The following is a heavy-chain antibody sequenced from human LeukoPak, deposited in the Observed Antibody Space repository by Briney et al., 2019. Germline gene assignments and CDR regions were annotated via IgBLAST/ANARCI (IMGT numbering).Heavy chain of an antibody. Sequence: ASVKVSCKASGYTFTGYYMHWVRQAPGQGLEWMGWINPNSGGTNYAQKFQGRVTMTRDTSISTAYMELSRLRSDDTAVYYYASAYSSGWYPFDYWGQGTLVTVSS. J-gene: IGHJ4*02. CDR3: ASAYSSGWYPFDY. V-gene: IGHV1-2*02. CDR2: INPNSGGT. CDR1: GYTFTGYY. D-gene: IGHD6-19*01.